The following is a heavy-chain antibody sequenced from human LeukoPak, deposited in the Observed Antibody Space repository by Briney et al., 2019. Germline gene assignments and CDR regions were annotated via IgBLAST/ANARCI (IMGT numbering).Heavy chain of an antibody. Sequence: SETLSLTCSVSGGSVSSYYWSWIRQSPGKGLEWIGYIHNSGRTNYNPSLKSRVTGFVDTSKNQVSLRLSSVTAADTAVYYCARSLIRSAFDIWGQGTMVTVSS. CDR3: ARSLIRSAFDI. V-gene: IGHV4-59*02. CDR1: GGSVSSYY. CDR2: IHNSGRT. D-gene: IGHD2-8*01. J-gene: IGHJ3*02.